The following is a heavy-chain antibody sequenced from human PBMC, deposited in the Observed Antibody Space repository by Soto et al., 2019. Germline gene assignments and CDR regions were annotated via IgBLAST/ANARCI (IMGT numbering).Heavy chain of an antibody. CDR2: IQGTAEGGTT. Sequence: EIQLVESGGGLVKPGGSLRLSCTASGFTFNNAWMFWVRQAPGKGLEWGGRIQGTAEGGTTDYAAPVKGRFTLSRDDSKNTLYLQMDSLKPEDTAVYYCTTFRGALREWGPGPLVNASS. D-gene: IGHD3-10*01. CDR1: GFTFNNAW. V-gene: IGHV3-15*07. CDR3: TTFRGALRE. J-gene: IGHJ4*02.